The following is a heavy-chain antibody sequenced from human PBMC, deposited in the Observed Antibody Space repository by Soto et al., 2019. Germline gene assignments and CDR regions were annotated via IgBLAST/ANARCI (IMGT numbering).Heavy chain of an antibody. V-gene: IGHV4-59*01. CDR2: ISYSGTT. CDR1: GASMSNYY. D-gene: IGHD6-13*01. CDR3: ARGPYTSSGWFDP. J-gene: IGHJ5*02. Sequence: QVQLQESGPGLVKPSETLSLICVVSGASMSNYYWTWIRQPPGKGLEWIAYISYSGTTTYNPSLRSRVTMSVDTSQNQFSLKLSSVTAADTAVYYCARGPYTSSGWFDPWGQGTLVTVSS.